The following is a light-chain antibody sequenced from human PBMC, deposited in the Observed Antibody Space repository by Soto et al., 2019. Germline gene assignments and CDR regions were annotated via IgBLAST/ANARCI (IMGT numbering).Light chain of an antibody. V-gene: IGKV1-17*01. CDR2: STS. Sequence: DIQMTQSPSSLSASVGDRVTITCRASQSISYYLNWYQQKQGRAPRLLIYSTSTLQSGVPSRFSGSGSGTDFTLTISSLQPEDFATYYCQQLNSYPITFGQGTRL. CDR3: QQLNSYPIT. CDR1: QSISYY. J-gene: IGKJ5*01.